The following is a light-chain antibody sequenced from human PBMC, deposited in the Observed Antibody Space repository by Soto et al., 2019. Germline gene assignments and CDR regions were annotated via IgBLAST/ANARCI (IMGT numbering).Light chain of an antibody. CDR3: SSYASSTAYV. V-gene: IGLV2-14*01. J-gene: IGLJ1*01. CDR1: SSDVGGYNY. Sequence: QSALTQPASVSGSPGQSIPISCIGTSSDVGGYNYVSWYQLHPGKAPKLMFYEDSYRPSGVSSRFSGSKSANTASLTISGLQAEGEADYYCSSYASSTAYVFGTGTKVTV. CDR2: EDS.